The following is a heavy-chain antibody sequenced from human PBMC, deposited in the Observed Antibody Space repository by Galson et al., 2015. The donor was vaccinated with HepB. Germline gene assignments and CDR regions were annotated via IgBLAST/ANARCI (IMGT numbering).Heavy chain of an antibody. D-gene: IGHD6-6*01. CDR1: GDSISSSNW. Sequence: SETLSLTCIISGDSISSSNWWSWVRQPPGRGLETIGEVNHRGRTDYNPSLKNRVPISIDKSKTQFSLRMTSVNAADTAVYYCARSGSSSSNWFDPLGQGILVTVSS. V-gene: IGHV4/OR15-8*02. CDR3: ARSGSSSSNWFDP. J-gene: IGHJ5*02. CDR2: VNHRGRT.